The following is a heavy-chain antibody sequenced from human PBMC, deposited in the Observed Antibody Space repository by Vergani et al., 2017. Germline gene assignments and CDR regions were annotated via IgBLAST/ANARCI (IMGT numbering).Heavy chain of an antibody. V-gene: IGHV3-7*03. CDR2: IKQDGSEK. Sequence: EVQLVESGGGLVQPGGSLGLYCAASGFTFSSYWMSWVRQAPGKGLEWVANIKQDGSEKYYVDSVKGRFTISRDNAKNSLYLQMSSLKAEDTAMYYCTRDSLYYYDSSGYDPSFEDWGQGTLVTVSS. CDR3: TRDSLYYYDSSGYDPSFED. J-gene: IGHJ4*02. D-gene: IGHD3-22*01. CDR1: GFTFSSYW.